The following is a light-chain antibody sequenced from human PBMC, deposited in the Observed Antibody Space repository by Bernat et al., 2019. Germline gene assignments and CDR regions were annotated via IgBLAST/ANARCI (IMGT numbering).Light chain of an antibody. J-gene: IGLJ3*02. V-gene: IGLV2-14*03. CDR3: SSVSTASPPVV. CDR1: SSDVGAYNY. CDR2: DVS. Sequence: QSALTQPASVSGSPGQSITLSCTGTSSDVGAYNYVSWYQQNPGKATKLMIFDVSNRPSGVSDRFSGSKSGNTASLTISGLRAEDEADCYCSSVSTASPPVVFGGGTKLTVL.